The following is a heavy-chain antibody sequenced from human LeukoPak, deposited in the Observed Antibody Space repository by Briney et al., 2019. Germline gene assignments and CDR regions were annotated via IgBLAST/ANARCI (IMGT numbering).Heavy chain of an antibody. Sequence: GASVKVSCKASGYTFTSYGISWVRQAPGQGLEWMGWISAYNGNTNYAQKLQGRVTMTTDTSTSTAYTELRSLRSDDTAVYYCARDPSSSWWQRDAFDIWGQGTMVTVSS. V-gene: IGHV1-18*01. CDR2: ISAYNGNT. J-gene: IGHJ3*02. CDR1: GYTFTSYG. D-gene: IGHD6-13*01. CDR3: ARDPSSSWWQRDAFDI.